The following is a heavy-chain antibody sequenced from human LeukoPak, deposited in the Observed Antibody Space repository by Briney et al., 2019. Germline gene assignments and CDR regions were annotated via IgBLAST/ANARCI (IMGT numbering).Heavy chain of an antibody. CDR1: GFTFSGFS. V-gene: IGHV3-23*01. D-gene: IGHD2-2*01. Sequence: TGGSLRLSCAASGFTFSGFSMTWVRQAPGKGLEWVSTVTSSGDNTYYTDSVKGRFTNSRDNSKNTLYLQMNSLRAEDTAVYYCAKDPPDIVVVPASGGYWGQGTLVTVSS. CDR3: AKDPPDIVVVPASGGY. J-gene: IGHJ4*02. CDR2: VTSSGDNT.